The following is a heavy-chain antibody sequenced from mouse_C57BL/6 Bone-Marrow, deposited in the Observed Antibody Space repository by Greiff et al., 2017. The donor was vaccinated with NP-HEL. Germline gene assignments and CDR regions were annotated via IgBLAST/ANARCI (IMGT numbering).Heavy chain of an antibody. CDR3: ARSDYYGSIHAMDY. D-gene: IGHD1-1*01. V-gene: IGHV1-76*01. CDR2: IYPGSGNT. Sequence: QVQLQQSGAELVRPGASVKLSCKASGYTFTDYYINWVKQRPGQGLEWIARIYPGSGNTYYNAKFKGKATLTAEKSSSTAYMQLSSLTSEDSAVYFGARSDYYGSIHAMDYWGQGTSVTVSS. J-gene: IGHJ4*01. CDR1: GYTFTDYY.